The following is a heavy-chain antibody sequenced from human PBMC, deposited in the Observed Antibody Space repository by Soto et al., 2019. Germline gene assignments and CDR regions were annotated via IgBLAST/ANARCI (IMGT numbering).Heavy chain of an antibody. CDR3: AKDDHYYDSSAPDY. D-gene: IGHD3-22*01. V-gene: IGHV3-23*01. Sequence: PGGSLSLSCAASGFTFSSYAMSWVRQAPGKGLERVSAISGSGVSTYYADSVKGRFTISRDNSKNTLYLQMNSLRAEDTAVYYCAKDDHYYDSSAPDYWGQGTLVTVSS. J-gene: IGHJ4*02. CDR1: GFTFSSYA. CDR2: ISGSGVST.